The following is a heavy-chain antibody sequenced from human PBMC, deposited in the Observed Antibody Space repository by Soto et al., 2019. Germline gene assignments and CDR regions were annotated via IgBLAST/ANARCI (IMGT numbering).Heavy chain of an antibody. Sequence: SETLSLTCTDSGGSISRYYWSWIRQLPGKGLEWMGYIYYSGSTNYNPSLKGRVTISVDTSKNQFSLKLSSVTAADTAVYYCARGTTIFGVVLSPRYYYYGMDVWGQGTTVTVSS. D-gene: IGHD3-3*01. V-gene: IGHV4-59*01. CDR3: ARGTTIFGVVLSPRYYYYGMDV. J-gene: IGHJ6*02. CDR2: IYYSGST. CDR1: GGSISRYY.